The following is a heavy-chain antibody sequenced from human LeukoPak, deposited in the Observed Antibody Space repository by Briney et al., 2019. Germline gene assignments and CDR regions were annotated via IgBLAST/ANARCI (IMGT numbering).Heavy chain of an antibody. CDR2: INPNSGGT. Sequence: EASVKVSCKASGYTLTGYYMHWVRQAPGQGLEWMGWINPNSGGTNYAQKFQGRVTMTRDTSISTAYMELSRLRSDDTAVYYCARDWTDTAMDPFYYYCMDVWGKGTTVTVSS. D-gene: IGHD5-18*01. CDR1: GYTLTGYY. CDR3: ARDWTDTAMDPFYYYCMDV. J-gene: IGHJ6*03. V-gene: IGHV1-2*02.